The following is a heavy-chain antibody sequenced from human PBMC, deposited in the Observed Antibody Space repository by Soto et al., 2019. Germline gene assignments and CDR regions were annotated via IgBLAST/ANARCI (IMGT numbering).Heavy chain of an antibody. V-gene: IGHV3-30*18. CDR1: GFTFSSYG. CDR3: AKPGPPSDGGNSGYFDY. CDR2: ISYDGSNK. J-gene: IGHJ4*02. D-gene: IGHD2-21*02. Sequence: QVQLVESGGGVVQPGRSLRLSCAASGFTFSSYGMHWVRQAPGKGLEWVAVISYDGSNKYYADSVKGRFTISRDNSKNTLYLQMNSLRAEDTAVYYCAKPGPPSDGGNSGYFDYWGQGTLVTVSS.